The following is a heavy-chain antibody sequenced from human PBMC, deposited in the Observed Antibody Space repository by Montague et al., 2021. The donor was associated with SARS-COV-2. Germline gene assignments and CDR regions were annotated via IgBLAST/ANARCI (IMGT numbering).Heavy chain of an antibody. CDR3: AREGGITIFGLVIVSPYYYYMDV. Sequence: SETLSLTCTVSGGSISSYYWSWIRQPAGKGLEWIGRIYTSCSTNYNPSLMSRVTMSVDTSKNQFSLKLSSVTAADTAVYYCAREGGITIFGLVIVSPYYYYMDVWGKGTTVTVSS. CDR1: GGSISSYY. V-gene: IGHV4-4*07. CDR2: IYTSCST. J-gene: IGHJ6*03. D-gene: IGHD3-3*01.